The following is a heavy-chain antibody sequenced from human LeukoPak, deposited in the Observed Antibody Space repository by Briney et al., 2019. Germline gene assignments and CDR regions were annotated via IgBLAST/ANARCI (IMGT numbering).Heavy chain of an antibody. Sequence: PGGSLRLSCAASGFTFSSYEMNWVRQAPGKGLEWVSYISSSGSTIYYADSVKGRFTISRDNAKNSLYLQMNSLRAEDTAVYYCAREDGSGYRFDYWGQGTLVTVSS. D-gene: IGHD3-22*01. V-gene: IGHV3-48*03. CDR3: AREDGSGYRFDY. J-gene: IGHJ4*02. CDR1: GFTFSSYE. CDR2: ISSSGSTI.